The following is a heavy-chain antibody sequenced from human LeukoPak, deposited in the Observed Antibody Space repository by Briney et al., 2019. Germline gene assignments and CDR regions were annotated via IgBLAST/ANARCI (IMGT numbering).Heavy chain of an antibody. V-gene: IGHV1-69-2*01. J-gene: IGHJ3*02. Sequence: PGASVKVSCKASGYTFIDYYIHWLQQAPGKGLEWVGRVDPGDGETIYAEKFQGRVTITADTSTDTGYMELRSLRSEDTAVYFCAIAPNWDDGFDMWGQGTMVSVSS. CDR1: GYTFIDYY. CDR2: VDPGDGET. D-gene: IGHD7-27*01. CDR3: AIAPNWDDGFDM.